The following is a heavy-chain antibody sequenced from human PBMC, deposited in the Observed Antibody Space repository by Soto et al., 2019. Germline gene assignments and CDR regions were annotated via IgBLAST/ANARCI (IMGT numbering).Heavy chain of an antibody. Sequence: QVQLQESGPGLVKPSQTLSLTCTVSGGSISSGDYYWSWIRQPPGKGLEWSGYIYYSGSTYYNPSLESRFTISVATSKNPSSLKLSSVTASDTAVYYCARVADCSGGRCYFSVDYWGQGTLVTVSS. CDR2: IYYSGST. CDR3: ARVADCSGGRCYFSVDY. CDR1: GGSISSGDYY. V-gene: IGHV4-30-4*01. J-gene: IGHJ4*02. D-gene: IGHD2-15*01.